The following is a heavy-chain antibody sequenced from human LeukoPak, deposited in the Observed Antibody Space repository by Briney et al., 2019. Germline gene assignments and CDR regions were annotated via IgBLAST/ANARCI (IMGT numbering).Heavy chain of an antibody. D-gene: IGHD3-22*01. CDR3: ARDGLYDSSGYYMDS. V-gene: IGHV4-59*01. CDR2: TYDSGGT. CDR1: GGAISSYY. J-gene: IGHJ4*02. Sequence: SETLSLTCTVSGGAISSYYWSWTRQPPGKGLEWIGYTYDSGGTKYNPSLMSRVTISVDRAQNQFSLSLSSVTAADTAVYYCARDGLYDSSGYYMDSWGQGTPVIVSS.